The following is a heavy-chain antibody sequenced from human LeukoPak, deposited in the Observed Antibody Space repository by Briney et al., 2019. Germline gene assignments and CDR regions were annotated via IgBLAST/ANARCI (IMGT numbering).Heavy chain of an antibody. V-gene: IGHV3-23*01. D-gene: IGHD2-2*01. J-gene: IGHJ3*02. CDR3: ARGGIVVVPAAVGAAFDI. CDR2: ISGSGGST. CDR1: GFTFSSYA. Sequence: GGSLRLSCAASGFTFSSYAMSWVRQAPGKGLEWVSAISGSGGSTYYADSVEGRFTISRDNSKNTLYLQMNSLRAEDTAVYYCARGGIVVVPAAVGAAFDIWGQGTMVTVSS.